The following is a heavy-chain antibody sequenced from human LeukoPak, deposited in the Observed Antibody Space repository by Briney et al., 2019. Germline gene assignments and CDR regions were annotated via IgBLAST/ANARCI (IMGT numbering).Heavy chain of an antibody. CDR2: INWTGGST. CDR3: ARVARYCSGGSCYSNYYYMDV. CDR1: GFTFDDYG. J-gene: IGHJ6*03. V-gene: IGHV3-20*04. Sequence: PGGSLRLSCAASGFTFDDYGMSWVRQAPGKGLEWVSGINWTGGSTGHADSVKGRFTISRDNAKNSLYLQMNSLRAEDTALYYCARVARYCSGGSCYSNYYYMDVWGKGTTVTVSS. D-gene: IGHD2-15*01.